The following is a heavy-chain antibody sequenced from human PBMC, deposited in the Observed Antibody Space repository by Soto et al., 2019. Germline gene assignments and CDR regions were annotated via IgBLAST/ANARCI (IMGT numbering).Heavy chain of an antibody. D-gene: IGHD3-10*01. J-gene: IGHJ4*02. CDR3: ARDLVHY. CDR2: ISYDGSNK. V-gene: IGHV3-30-3*01. Sequence: QVQLVESGGGVVQPGRSLRLSCAASGFTFSSYAMHWVRQAPGKGLEWVAVISYDGSNKYYADSVKGRFTISRDNSKKALYLQMNSLRAEDTAVYYCARDLVHYWGQGTLVTVSS. CDR1: GFTFSSYA.